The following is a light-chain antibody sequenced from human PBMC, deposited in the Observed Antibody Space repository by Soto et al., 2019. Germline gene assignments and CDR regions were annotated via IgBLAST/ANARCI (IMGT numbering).Light chain of an antibody. CDR2: AAS. Sequence: DIEMTQSPSSLSASVGDRVTISCRASQPISHYLNWYQQKPGKAPNLLIHAASSLHSGVPSRFTGSGSGTDFTLTINSLQPEDFASYYCQQSHIVHYTFGQGTKVEI. V-gene: IGKV1-39*01. J-gene: IGKJ2*01. CDR3: QQSHIVHYT. CDR1: QPISHY.